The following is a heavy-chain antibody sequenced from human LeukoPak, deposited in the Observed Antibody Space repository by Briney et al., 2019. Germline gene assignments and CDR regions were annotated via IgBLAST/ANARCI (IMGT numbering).Heavy chain of an antibody. CDR3: ARVLRFGELFPYYYYMDV. Sequence: SLKLSCKASGGTSNSHAISWVRQAPGPALEWMGGIIPIFGTANYAQKFQGRVKVTSDESTRTAYMELSSLRSEDSAVYYCARVLRFGELFPYYYYMDVWRKGTTVTVSS. J-gene: IGHJ6*03. CDR1: GGTSNSHA. V-gene: IGHV1-69*13. D-gene: IGHD3-10*01. CDR2: IIPIFGTA.